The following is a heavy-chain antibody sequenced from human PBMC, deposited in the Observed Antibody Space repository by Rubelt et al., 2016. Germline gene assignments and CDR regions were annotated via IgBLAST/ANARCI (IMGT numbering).Heavy chain of an antibody. V-gene: IGHV3-48*02. Sequence: EVQLVESGGGLVQPGGSLRLSCAASGFTFSSYSMNWVRQAPGQGLEWVSSISSSSSTIYYADSVKGRFTISRDNAKNSLYLQMNSLRDEDTAVYYCATQGYCSSTSCYGAYWGQGTLVTVSS. J-gene: IGHJ4*02. CDR2: ISSSSSTI. D-gene: IGHD2-2*01. CDR1: GFTFSSYS. CDR3: ATQGYCSSTSCYGAY.